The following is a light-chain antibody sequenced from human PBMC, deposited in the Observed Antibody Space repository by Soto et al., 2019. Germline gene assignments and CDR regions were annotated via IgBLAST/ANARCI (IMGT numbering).Light chain of an antibody. V-gene: IGKV1-5*03. CDR1: QSISSW. J-gene: IGKJ1*01. CDR3: QQYHSYSLT. CDR2: KAS. Sequence: DIQMTQSPSTLSASVGDRVTITCRASQSISSWLAWYQQKPGKAPKLQIYKASSLESGVPSSFSGRGSGTEFTLTISSLQPADFATYYSQQYHSYSLTFGQGTKVEIK.